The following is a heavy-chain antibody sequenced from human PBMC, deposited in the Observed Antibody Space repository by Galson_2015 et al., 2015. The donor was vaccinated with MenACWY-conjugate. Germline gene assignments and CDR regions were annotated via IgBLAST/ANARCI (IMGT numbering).Heavy chain of an antibody. CDR3: ARHPPGGRGMDV. CDR2: IDPHNSNT. J-gene: IGHJ6*02. D-gene: IGHD1-26*01. CDR1: GYSFTNYW. Sequence: QSGAEVKKPGESLKISCTGSGYSFTNYWIGWVRQMPGRGLEWMGLIDPHNSNTRYCPSFQGQVTISADESISTAFLQWSSLKASDTAMYYCARHPPGGRGMDVWGRGTTVTVSS. V-gene: IGHV5-51*01.